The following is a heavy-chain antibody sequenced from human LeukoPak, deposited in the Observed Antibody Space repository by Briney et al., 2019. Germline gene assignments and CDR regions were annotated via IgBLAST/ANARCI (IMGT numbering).Heavy chain of an antibody. J-gene: IGHJ5*02. Sequence: SVKVSCKASGGTFSSYAISWVRQAPGQGLEWMGGIIPIFGTANYAQKFQGRVTITADESTSTAYMELSSLRSEDTAVYYCARVGPGFPYRWFDPWGQGTLVTVSS. CDR1: GGTFSSYA. V-gene: IGHV1-69*13. CDR3: ARVGPGFPYRWFDP. CDR2: IIPIFGTA. D-gene: IGHD3-9*01.